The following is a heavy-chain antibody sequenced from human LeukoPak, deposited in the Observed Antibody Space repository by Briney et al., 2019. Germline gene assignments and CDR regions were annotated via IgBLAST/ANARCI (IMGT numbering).Heavy chain of an antibody. J-gene: IGHJ5*02. V-gene: IGHV4-61*01. CDR2: IYYSGST. CDR1: GGSISSGSYY. Sequence: SETLSLTCTVSGGSISSGSYYWRWIRQPPGKGLEWIGYIYYSGSTNYNPSRKSRITISVNTAKNQFSLKLSSVTAADTAVYYCARVSWNNWFDPWGQGTLVTVSS. D-gene: IGHD6-13*01. CDR3: ARVSWNNWFDP.